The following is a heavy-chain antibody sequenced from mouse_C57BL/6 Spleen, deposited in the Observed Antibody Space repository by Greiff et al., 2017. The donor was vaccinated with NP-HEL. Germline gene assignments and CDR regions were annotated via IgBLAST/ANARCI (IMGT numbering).Heavy chain of an antibody. V-gene: IGHV1-82*01. J-gene: IGHJ4*01. CDR1: GYAFSSSW. CDR2: IYPGDGDT. Sequence: QVQLQQSGPELVKPGASVKISCKASGYAFSSSWMNWVKQRPGKGLEWIGRIYPGDGDTNYNGKFKGKATLTADKSSSTAYMQLSSLTSEDSAVYFCARSGEGGRGAMDYWGQGTSVTVSS. D-gene: IGHD3-2*02. CDR3: ARSGEGGRGAMDY.